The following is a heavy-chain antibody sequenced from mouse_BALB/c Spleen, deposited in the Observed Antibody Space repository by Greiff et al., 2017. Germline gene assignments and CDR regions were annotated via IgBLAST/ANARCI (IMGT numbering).Heavy chain of an antibody. CDR2: IYPSDSYT. CDR3: TRSGYGSSNYYAMDY. J-gene: IGHJ4*01. CDR1: GYTFTSYW. D-gene: IGHD1-1*01. Sequence: QVQLKQPGAELVRPGASVKLSCKASGYTFTSYWINWVKQRPGQGLEWIGNIYPSDSYTNYNQKFKDKATLTVDKSSSTAYMQLSSPTSEDSAVYYCTRSGYGSSNYYAMDYWGQGTSVTVSS. V-gene: IGHV1-69*02.